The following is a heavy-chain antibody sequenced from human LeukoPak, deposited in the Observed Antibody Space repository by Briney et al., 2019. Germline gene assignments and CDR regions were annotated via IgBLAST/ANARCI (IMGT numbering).Heavy chain of an antibody. J-gene: IGHJ6*02. Sequence: GGSLRLSCAASGFTFSSYWMNWVRQAPGKGLEWVANIHEDGSDKYYVDSVKGRFTISRDNSKNTLYLQMNSLRAEDTAVYYCAKGLTTIPAYYYYYGMDVWDQGTTVTVSS. D-gene: IGHD6-13*01. CDR2: IHEDGSDK. CDR1: GFTFSSYW. CDR3: AKGLTTIPAYYYYYGMDV. V-gene: IGHV3-7*05.